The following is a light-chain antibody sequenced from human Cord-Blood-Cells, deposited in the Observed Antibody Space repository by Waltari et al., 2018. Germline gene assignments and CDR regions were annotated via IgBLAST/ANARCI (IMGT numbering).Light chain of an antibody. J-gene: IGKJ4*01. CDR1: QGISSA. CDR2: DAS. CDR3: QQFNSYPPT. Sequence: AIQLTQSPSSLSASVGDRVTITCRASQGISSALAWYHQKPGKAPKLLIYDASSLESRVPSRFSGSGSGTDFTLTISSLQPEDFATYYCQQFNSYPPTFGGGTKVEIK. V-gene: IGKV1-13*02.